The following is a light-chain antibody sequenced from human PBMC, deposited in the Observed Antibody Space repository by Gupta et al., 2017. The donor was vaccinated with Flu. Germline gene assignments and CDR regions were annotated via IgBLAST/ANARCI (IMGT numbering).Light chain of an antibody. CDR1: QSVSGSY. J-gene: IGKJ2*01. Sequence: APLSCRASQSVSGSYLAWYQQQPGQAPRLLIYVASLRATDIPDRFTGSGSGTDFTLTISRLEPDDFAVYYCQHYGRSPMYTFGQGTRLELK. CDR3: QHYGRSPMYT. CDR2: VAS. V-gene: IGKV3-20*01.